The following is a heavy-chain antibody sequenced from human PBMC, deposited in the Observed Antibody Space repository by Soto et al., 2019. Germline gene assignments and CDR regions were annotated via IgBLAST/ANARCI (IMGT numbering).Heavy chain of an antibody. J-gene: IGHJ4*02. CDR2: ISYGGNNK. CDR3: AKDHLETTVTTPSY. Sequence: QVQLVESGGGVVQPGRSLRLSCAASGFTFSSDGMHWVRQAPGKGLGWVAVISYGGNNKYYADSVKGRFTISRDNFKNTLYLQMDSLRAEDTAMYYCAKDHLETTVTTPSYWGQGTLVTVSS. V-gene: IGHV3-30*18. D-gene: IGHD4-17*01. CDR1: GFTFSSDG.